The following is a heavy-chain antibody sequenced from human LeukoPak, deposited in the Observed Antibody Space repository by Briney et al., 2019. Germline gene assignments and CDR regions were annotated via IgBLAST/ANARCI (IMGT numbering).Heavy chain of an antibody. CDR3: ARGWEGYFDY. CDR2: ISSSSSYI. D-gene: IGHD1-26*01. Sequence: PGGSLRLSCAASGFTFSSYSMNWVRQAPGKGLEWVSSISSSSSYIYYADSVKGRFTISRDNAKNTLYLQMNSLRAEDTAVYYCARGWEGYFDYWGQGTLVTVSS. V-gene: IGHV3-21*01. J-gene: IGHJ4*02. CDR1: GFTFSSYS.